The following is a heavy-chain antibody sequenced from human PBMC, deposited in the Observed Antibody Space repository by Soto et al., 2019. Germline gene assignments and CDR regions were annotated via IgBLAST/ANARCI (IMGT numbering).Heavy chain of an antibody. CDR3: ARDLDQWELRLGVH. V-gene: IGHV1-18*04. CDR1: GYTFTSYG. D-gene: IGHD1-26*01. Sequence: QVQLVQSGAEVKKPGASVKVSCKASGYTFTSYGISWVRQAPGQGLEWMGWISPFNGNTKYAQKLQGRVTMTTDTSTSTAYMQLRSLRSDDTAVFYCARDLDQWELRLGVHWGQGTLVTVSS. J-gene: IGHJ4*02. CDR2: ISPFNGNT.